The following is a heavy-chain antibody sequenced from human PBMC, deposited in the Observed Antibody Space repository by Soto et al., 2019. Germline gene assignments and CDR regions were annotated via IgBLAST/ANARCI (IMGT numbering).Heavy chain of an antibody. CDR3: AGGRDGYKSGY. Sequence: QVQLQESGPGLVKPSQTLSLTCTVSGGSFSNSAYYWNWLRQHPGKGLEWIGYIRYTGSTSYNSSLKSRLTISLDTSKSQCSLHLSSVTAADTAVYYCAGGRDGYKSGYWGQGTLVSVSS. V-gene: IGHV4-31*03. D-gene: IGHD5-12*01. J-gene: IGHJ4*02. CDR2: IRYTGST. CDR1: GGSFSNSAYY.